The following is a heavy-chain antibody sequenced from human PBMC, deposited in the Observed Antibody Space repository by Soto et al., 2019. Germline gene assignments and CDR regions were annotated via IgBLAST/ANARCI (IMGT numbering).Heavy chain of an antibody. CDR3: ARVQVDATEINYYYYYGMDV. V-gene: IGHV1-69*12. D-gene: IGHD2-15*01. CDR2: IIPIFGTA. J-gene: IGHJ6*02. Sequence: QVQLVQSGAEVKKPGSSVKVSCKASGGTFSSYAISWVRQAPGQGLEWMGGIIPIFGTANYAQKFQGRVTITADESKSTAYMELSSLRSEDTAVYYCARVQVDATEINYYYYYGMDVWGQGTTVTVSS. CDR1: GGTFSSYA.